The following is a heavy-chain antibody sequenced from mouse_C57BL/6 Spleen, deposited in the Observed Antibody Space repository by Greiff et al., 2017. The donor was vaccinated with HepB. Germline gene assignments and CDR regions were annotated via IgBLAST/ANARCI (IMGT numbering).Heavy chain of an antibody. CDR1: GYTFTDYY. Sequence: VQLQQSGPELVKPGASVKISCKASGYTFTDYYMNWVKQSHGKSLEWIGDINPNNGGTSYNQKFKGKATLTVDKSSSTAYMELRSLTSEDSAVYYCARYDSLVWGTGTTVTVSS. D-gene: IGHD2-4*01. J-gene: IGHJ1*03. V-gene: IGHV1-26*01. CDR3: ARYDSLV. CDR2: INPNNGGT.